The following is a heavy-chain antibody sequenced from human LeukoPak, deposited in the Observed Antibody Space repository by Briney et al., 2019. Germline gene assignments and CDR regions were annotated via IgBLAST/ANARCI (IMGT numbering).Heavy chain of an antibody. CDR1: GYSFTSYW. CDR2: IYPGDSDT. CDR3: ARQRVYAQTTACYFDY. D-gene: IGHD2-8*01. J-gene: IGHJ4*02. V-gene: IGHV5-51*01. Sequence: GESLKISCKGSGYSFTSYWIGWVRQMPGKGLEWMGIIYPGDSDTRYSPSFQGQVTISADKSISTAYLQWSSLKASDTAMYYCARQRVYAQTTACYFDYWGQGTLVTVSS.